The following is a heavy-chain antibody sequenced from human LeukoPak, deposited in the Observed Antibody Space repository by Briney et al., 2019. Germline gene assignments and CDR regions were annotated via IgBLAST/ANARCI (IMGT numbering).Heavy chain of an antibody. CDR2: INTNTGNP. J-gene: IGHJ5*02. CDR1: GYTFTSYG. Sequence: ASVKVSCKASGYTFTSYGISWVRQAPGQGLEWMGWINTNTGNPTYAQGFTGRFVFSLDTSVSTAYLQISSLKAEDTAVYYCARDQSRITIFGVVIIRSWFDPWGQGTLVTVSS. V-gene: IGHV7-4-1*02. D-gene: IGHD3-3*01. CDR3: ARDQSRITIFGVVIIRSWFDP.